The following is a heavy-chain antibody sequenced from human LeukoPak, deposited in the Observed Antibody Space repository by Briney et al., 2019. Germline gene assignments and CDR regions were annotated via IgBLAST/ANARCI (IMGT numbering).Heavy chain of an antibody. CDR3: ARGVVVVVAATSNWFDP. CDR2: ISYDGSNK. V-gene: IGHV3-30*03. Sequence: PGGSLRLSCAASGFTFSSYGMSWVRQAPGKGLEWVAVISYDGSNKYYADSVKGRFTISRDNSKNTLYLQMNSLRAEDTAVYYCARGVVVVVAATSNWFDPWGQGTLVTVSS. CDR1: GFTFSSYG. D-gene: IGHD2-15*01. J-gene: IGHJ5*02.